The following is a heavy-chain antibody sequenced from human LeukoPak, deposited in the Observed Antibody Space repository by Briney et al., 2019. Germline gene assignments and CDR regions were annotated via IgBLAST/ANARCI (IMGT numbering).Heavy chain of an antibody. J-gene: IGHJ4*02. CDR1: GGIFSSYA. Sequence: SVKVSCKASGGIFSSYAISWVQQAPGQGLEWMGRIIPILGIANYAQKLQGRVTITADKSTSTAYMDLSSLRSEDTAVYYCARDLPPYYFDYWGQGTLVTVSS. V-gene: IGHV1-69*04. CDR2: IIPILGIA. CDR3: ARDLPPYYFDY.